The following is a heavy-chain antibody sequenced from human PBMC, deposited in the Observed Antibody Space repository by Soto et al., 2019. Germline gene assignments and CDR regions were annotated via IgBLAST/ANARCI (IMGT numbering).Heavy chain of an antibody. J-gene: IGHJ5*02. V-gene: IGHV4-31*03. CDR3: ARFRLTSSSYNWFDP. Sequence: SETLSLTCTVSGGSISSGGYYWSWIRQHPGKGLEWIGYIYYSGSTYYNPSLKSRVTISVDKSKNQFSLKLSSVTAADTAVYYCARFRLTSSSYNWFDPWGQGTLVAV. CDR2: IYYSGST. D-gene: IGHD6-13*01. CDR1: GGSISSGGYY.